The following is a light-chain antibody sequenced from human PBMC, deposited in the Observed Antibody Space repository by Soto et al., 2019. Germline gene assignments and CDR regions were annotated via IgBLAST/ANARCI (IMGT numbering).Light chain of an antibody. Sequence: EIVMTQSPATLSLSPGEIATLSCSTSQSVSSNLAGYQQKPGQAPRLLIYGASTRATGIPARFSGSGSGTEFTLTISSLQSEDFAIYYCQQYNNWPPYPFGQGTKVDI. J-gene: IGKJ2*01. V-gene: IGKV3-15*01. CDR3: QQYNNWPPYP. CDR2: GAS. CDR1: QSVSSN.